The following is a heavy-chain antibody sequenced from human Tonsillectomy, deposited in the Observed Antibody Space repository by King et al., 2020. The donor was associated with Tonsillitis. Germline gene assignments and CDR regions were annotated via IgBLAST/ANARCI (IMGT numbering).Heavy chain of an antibody. J-gene: IGHJ1*01. D-gene: IGHD3-10*01. CDR1: GYSFTSYW. V-gene: IGHV5-10-1*03. CDR2: IXPSDSYT. CDR3: ARXXXXXSGXPXXX. Sequence: QLVQSGAEVKKPGESLRISCKGSGYSFTSYWINWVRQMPEKXLEFXGRIXPSDSYTNYXPSFXGHXTIXXDKSIXTAHLQWSSLTASDTAMYSCARXXXXXSGXPXXXWGXXXXVTVSS.